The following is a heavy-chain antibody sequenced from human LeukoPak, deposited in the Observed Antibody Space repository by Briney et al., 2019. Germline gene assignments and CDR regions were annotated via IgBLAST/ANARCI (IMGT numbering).Heavy chain of an antibody. V-gene: IGHV3-23*01. CDR1: GFAFNTYS. CDR2: ISGGGGST. J-gene: IGHJ4*02. D-gene: IGHD1-26*01. Sequence: GGSLRLSCAASGFAFNTYSMNWVRQAPGKGLEWVSTISGGGGSTYYADSVKGRFTISRDNSKNTLYLQVNSLRAEDTAVYYCAKGGKWDVTPFDYWGQGTLVTVSS. CDR3: AKGGKWDVTPFDY.